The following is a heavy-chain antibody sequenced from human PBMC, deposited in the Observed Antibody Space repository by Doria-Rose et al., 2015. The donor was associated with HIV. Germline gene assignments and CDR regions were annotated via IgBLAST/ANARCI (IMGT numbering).Heavy chain of an antibody. V-gene: IGHV2-26*01. CDR2: IFTNDER. CDR3: ARIKSSRWYHRYYFDF. Sequence: QVTLKESGPVLVQPTETLTLTCTVSGVSLSSPGMGVSWIRQPPGKALEWLANIFTNDERSYKTSLKSRLTISRASAKSQVVLTMTDMDAVDTATYYSARIKSSRWYHRYYFDFWGQGTLVIVSA. J-gene: IGHJ4*02. D-gene: IGHD6-13*01. CDR1: GVSLSSPGMG.